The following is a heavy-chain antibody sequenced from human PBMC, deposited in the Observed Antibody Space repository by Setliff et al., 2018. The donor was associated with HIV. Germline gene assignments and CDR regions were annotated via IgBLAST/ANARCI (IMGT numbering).Heavy chain of an antibody. CDR3: ARDVEHMMDV. Sequence: GASVKVSCKPSGYTFTANGLSWVRQAPGQGLEWMGWISTYRDETSYAQTLQGXVTMTTDTSTSTAYMELRRLTFDDTAVYYCARDVEHMMDVWGQGTXVXVS. J-gene: IGHJ6*02. V-gene: IGHV1-18*01. CDR2: ISTYRDET. CDR1: GYTFTANG.